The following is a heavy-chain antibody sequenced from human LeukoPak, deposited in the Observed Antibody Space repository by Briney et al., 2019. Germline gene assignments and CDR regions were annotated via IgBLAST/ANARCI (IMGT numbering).Heavy chain of an antibody. CDR2: IWYDGSKK. V-gene: IGHV3-33*01. CDR3: ASPTGGY. Sequence: PGGSLRLSCAASGFTFSSYGMHWVRQAPGKGLEWVAVIWYDGSKKQYADSVKGRFTISRDNSKNTLYLQVNSLRAEDTAVYYCASPTGGYWGQGTLVTVSS. J-gene: IGHJ4*02. D-gene: IGHD2-15*01. CDR1: GFTFSSYG.